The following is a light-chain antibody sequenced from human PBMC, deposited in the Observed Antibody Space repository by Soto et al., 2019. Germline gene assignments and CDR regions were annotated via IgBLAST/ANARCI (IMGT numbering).Light chain of an antibody. Sequence: DIQMTQSPSTLSASVGDRVTITCRASQSISSWLAWYQQKPGKAPKLLIYDASSLESWVPSRFIGSGSGTEFTLTISSLQPDDFATYYCQQYNSYSGTFGQGTKVEIK. CDR2: DAS. J-gene: IGKJ1*01. CDR3: QQYNSYSGT. V-gene: IGKV1-5*01. CDR1: QSISSW.